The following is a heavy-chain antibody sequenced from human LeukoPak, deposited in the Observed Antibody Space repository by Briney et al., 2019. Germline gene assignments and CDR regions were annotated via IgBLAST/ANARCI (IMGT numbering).Heavy chain of an antibody. CDR3: ARDGGDYYDSSGYGLS. Sequence: GGSLRLSCAASGFTFSSYAMSWVRQAPGKGLEWVANIKQDGSEKYYVDSVKGRFTISRDNAKNSLYLQMNSLRAEDTAVYYCARDGGDYYDSSGYGLSWGQGTLVTVSS. V-gene: IGHV3-7*01. CDR1: GFTFSSYA. J-gene: IGHJ4*02. D-gene: IGHD3-22*01. CDR2: IKQDGSEK.